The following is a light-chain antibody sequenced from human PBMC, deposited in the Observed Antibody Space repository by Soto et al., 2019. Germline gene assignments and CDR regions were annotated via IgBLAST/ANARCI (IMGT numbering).Light chain of an antibody. V-gene: IGLV2-23*01. CDR3: CSYAGGNGVV. J-gene: IGLJ2*01. Sequence: QSALTQPASVSASPGQSITISCTGTSSDVKKYNLVSWYQQHPGKAPKLMMYEDIERPSGVSNRFSGSKSGNTASLTSSGLQTEDEADYYCCSYAGGNGVVLGGGTKLTVL. CDR1: SSDVKKYNL. CDR2: EDI.